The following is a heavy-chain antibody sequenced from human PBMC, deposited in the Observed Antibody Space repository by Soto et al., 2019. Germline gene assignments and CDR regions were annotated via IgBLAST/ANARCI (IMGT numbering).Heavy chain of an antibody. D-gene: IGHD3-10*01. CDR3: AADVYGRDAFDI. CDR2: IVVGSGNT. J-gene: IGHJ3*02. V-gene: IGHV1-58*02. Sequence: GASVKVSCKASGFTFTSSAMQWVRQARGQRLEWIGWIVVGSGNTNYAQKFQERVTITRDMSTSTAYMELSSLRSEDTAVYYCAADVYGRDAFDIWGQGTMVTVSS. CDR1: GFTFTSSA.